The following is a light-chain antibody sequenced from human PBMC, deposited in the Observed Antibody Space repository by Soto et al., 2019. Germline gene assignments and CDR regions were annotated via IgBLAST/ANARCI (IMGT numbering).Light chain of an antibody. V-gene: IGKV1-39*01. CDR3: QQSYSTPDT. J-gene: IGKJ4*01. Sequence: DIQMTQSPSSLCASVGDRVTITCRASQSISSYLNWYQQKPGKAPKLLIYAASSLQSGVPSRFSGSGSGTDFTLTISSLQREDFATYYCQQSYSTPDTFGGGTKVEIK. CDR1: QSISSY. CDR2: AAS.